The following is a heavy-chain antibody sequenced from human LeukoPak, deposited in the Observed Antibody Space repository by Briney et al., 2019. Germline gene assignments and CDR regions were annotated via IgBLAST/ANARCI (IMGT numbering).Heavy chain of an antibody. CDR1: GFSFSGSA. D-gene: IGHD3-10*01. Sequence: GGSLRLSCVASGFSFSGSAMHWVRQASGKGLEWVGRIRSKTNNYATEYAVSVEGRFTISRDDSKNTVYLQMNSLKTEDTAVYYCTRLRGEKASGDYWGQGTLVTVSS. CDR2: IRSKTNNYAT. J-gene: IGHJ4*02. V-gene: IGHV3-73*01. CDR3: TRLRGEKASGDY.